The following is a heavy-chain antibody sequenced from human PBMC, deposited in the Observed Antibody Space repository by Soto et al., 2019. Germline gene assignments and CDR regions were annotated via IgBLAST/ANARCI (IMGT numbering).Heavy chain of an antibody. CDR1: GYTLTELS. CDR3: ATDLGSFGATFDY. V-gene: IGHV1-24*01. CDR2: FDPEDGET. D-gene: IGHD1-26*01. Sequence: ASVKVSCKVSGYTLTELSMHWVRQAPGKGLEGMGGFDPEDGETIYAQKFQGRVTMTEDTSTDTAYMELSSLRSEDTAVYYCATDLGSFGATFDYWGQGTLVTVSS. J-gene: IGHJ4*02.